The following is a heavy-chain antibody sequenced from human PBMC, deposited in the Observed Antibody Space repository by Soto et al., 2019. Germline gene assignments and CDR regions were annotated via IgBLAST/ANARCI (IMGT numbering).Heavy chain of an antibody. CDR3: ARTAWGNWFDP. Sequence: TSETLSLTCAVYGGSFSGYYWSWIRQPPGKGLEWIGEINHSGSTNYNPSLKSRVTISVDTSKNQFSLKLSSVTAADTAVYYCARTAWGNWFDPWGQGTLVTVSS. D-gene: IGHD3-16*01. CDR1: GGSFSGYY. J-gene: IGHJ5*02. V-gene: IGHV4-34*01. CDR2: INHSGST.